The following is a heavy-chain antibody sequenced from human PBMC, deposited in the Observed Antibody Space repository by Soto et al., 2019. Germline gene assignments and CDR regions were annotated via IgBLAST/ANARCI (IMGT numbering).Heavy chain of an antibody. CDR1: GGTFSSYT. Sequence: QVQLVQSGAEVKKPGSSVKVSCKASGGTFSSYTISWVRQAPGQGLEWMGRIIPILGIANYAQNFQGRVTITADKSTRTAYMELSSLRSEDTAVYYCAREEYYYGSGAFFDYWGQGTLVTVSS. V-gene: IGHV1-69*08. CDR2: IIPILGIA. CDR3: AREEYYYGSGAFFDY. J-gene: IGHJ4*02. D-gene: IGHD3-10*01.